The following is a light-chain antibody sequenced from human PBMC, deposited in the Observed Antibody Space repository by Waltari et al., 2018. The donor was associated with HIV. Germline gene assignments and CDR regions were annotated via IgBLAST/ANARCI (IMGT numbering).Light chain of an antibody. Sequence: QSVLNQSPSASGTPGQRVIISCSGRSSNIGSNTVTWYQQFPGTAPKLLIYSYGKRPTGVPERCSGSKSATSASLAISGLRSEDEADYYCATWDDSLNAWVFGGGTKLTVL. V-gene: IGLV1-44*01. CDR3: ATWDDSLNAWV. CDR2: SYG. J-gene: IGLJ3*02. CDR1: SSNIGSNT.